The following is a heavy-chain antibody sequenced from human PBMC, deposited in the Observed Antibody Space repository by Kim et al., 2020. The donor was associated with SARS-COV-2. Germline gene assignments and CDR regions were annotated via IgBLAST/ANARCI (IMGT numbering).Heavy chain of an antibody. CDR1: GGSISPYY. V-gene: IGHV4-59*08. CDR2: VYYSGNT. D-gene: IGHD2-15*01. Sequence: SETLSLTCSVSGGSISPYYWGWVRQPPGKGLEWIGYVYYSGNTNYNPSLKSRVTISVDTSKNQFSLNLTSVTAADTAVYYFVKYGGNQAAHFAYWGQGT. J-gene: IGHJ4*02. CDR3: VKYGGNQAAHFAY.